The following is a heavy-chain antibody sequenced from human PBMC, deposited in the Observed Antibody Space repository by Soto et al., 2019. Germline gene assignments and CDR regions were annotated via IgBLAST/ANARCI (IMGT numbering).Heavy chain of an antibody. Sequence: EVQLLESGGGLVQPGGSLRLSCAASGFTFSSYAMSWVRQAPGKGLEWVSAISGSGGSTYYADSVKGRFTISRDNSKNTLYLQMNSLRAEDTAVYYCAKDGEGCSGGSCYSIAVAGRYFDLWGRGTLVTVSS. D-gene: IGHD2-15*01. CDR2: ISGSGGST. CDR3: AKDGEGCSGGSCYSIAVAGRYFDL. J-gene: IGHJ2*01. V-gene: IGHV3-23*01. CDR1: GFTFSSYA.